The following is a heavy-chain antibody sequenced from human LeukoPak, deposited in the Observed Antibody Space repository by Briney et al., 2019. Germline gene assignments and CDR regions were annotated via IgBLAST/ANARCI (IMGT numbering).Heavy chain of an antibody. Sequence: SETLSLTCAVYGGSFSGYYWSWIRQPPGKGLEWIGEINHSGSTNYNPSLKSRVTISVDTSKNQFSLKLSSVTAADTAVYYCARGHGIVATTHCYYYMDVWGKGTTVTVSS. D-gene: IGHD5-12*01. J-gene: IGHJ6*03. CDR1: GGSFSGYY. CDR2: INHSGST. V-gene: IGHV4-34*01. CDR3: ARGHGIVATTHCYYYMDV.